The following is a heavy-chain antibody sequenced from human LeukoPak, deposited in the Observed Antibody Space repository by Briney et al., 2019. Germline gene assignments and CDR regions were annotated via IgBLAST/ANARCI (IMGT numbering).Heavy chain of an antibody. Sequence: ASVKVSCKASGYTFTGYYMHWVRQAPGQGLEWMGWINPNRGGTNYAQKLQGRVTMTRDTSISTAYMELSRLRSDDTAVYYCARTGYCSGGSCRGKGFFDYWGQGTLVTVSS. CDR3: ARTGYCSGGSCRGKGFFDY. J-gene: IGHJ4*02. D-gene: IGHD2-15*01. CDR1: GYTFTGYY. V-gene: IGHV1-2*02. CDR2: INPNRGGT.